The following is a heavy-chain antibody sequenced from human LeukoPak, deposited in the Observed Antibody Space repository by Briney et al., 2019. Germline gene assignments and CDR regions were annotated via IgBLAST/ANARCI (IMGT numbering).Heavy chain of an antibody. Sequence: PSETLSLTCTVSGGSVSSSSYYWGWIRQPPGKGLEWIGSISYSGTNYKNPSLKSRVSISIDTSKNQFSVKLTSVTAADTAMYYCASLGTLRSWGQGTLVTVSS. CDR2: ISYSGTN. CDR3: ASLGTLRS. D-gene: IGHD7-27*01. V-gene: IGHV4-39*01. CDR1: GGSVSSSSYY. J-gene: IGHJ5*02.